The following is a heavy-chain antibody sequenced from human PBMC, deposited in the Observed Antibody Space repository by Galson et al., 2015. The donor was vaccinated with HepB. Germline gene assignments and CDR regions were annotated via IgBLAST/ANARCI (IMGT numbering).Heavy chain of an antibody. CDR1: GLSLNTSGVG. CDR3: AHRLGAYFDS. Sequence: PSLVKPTQTVTLTCPLSGLSLNTSGVGVGWIRQPPGKALEWLALMYWDDNKRYSPSLKTRLTITKDTPKNQVVLTMTNMNPVDTATFYCAHRLGAYFDSWGQGTLVTVPS. D-gene: IGHD3-16*01. V-gene: IGHV2-5*02. J-gene: IGHJ4*02. CDR2: MYWDDNK.